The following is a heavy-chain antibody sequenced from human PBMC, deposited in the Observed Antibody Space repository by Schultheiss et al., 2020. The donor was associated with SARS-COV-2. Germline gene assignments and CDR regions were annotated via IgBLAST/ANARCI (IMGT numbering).Heavy chain of an antibody. CDR3: ARDLRSSGRNDY. J-gene: IGHJ4*02. CDR2: FDPEDGET. V-gene: IGHV1-2*02. D-gene: IGHD3-10*02. CDR1: GGTFSSYA. Sequence: ASVKVSCKASGGTFSSYAISWVRQAPGKGLEWMGGFDPEDGETIYAQKFQGRVTMTRDTSISTVYMELSRLRSDDTAVYYCARDLRSSGRNDYWGQGTLVTVSS.